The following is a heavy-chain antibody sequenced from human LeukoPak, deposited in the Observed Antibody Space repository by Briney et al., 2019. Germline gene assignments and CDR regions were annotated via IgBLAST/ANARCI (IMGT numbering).Heavy chain of an antibody. D-gene: IGHD3-22*01. CDR1: GFTFSSYS. CDR2: ISSSSSYI. CDR3: ARSSAAGDAFDI. V-gene: IGHV3-21*01. Sequence: GGSLRLSCAASGFTFSSYSMNWVRQAPGKGLEWVSSISSSSSYIYYADSVKGRFTISRDNAKNSLYLQMNSLRAEDTAVYYCARSSAAGDAFDIGGQGTMATV. J-gene: IGHJ3*02.